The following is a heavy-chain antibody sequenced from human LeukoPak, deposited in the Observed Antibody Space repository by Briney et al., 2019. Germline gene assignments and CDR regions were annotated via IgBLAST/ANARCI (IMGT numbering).Heavy chain of an antibody. CDR1: GFTFSSYW. CDR2: IKQDGSEK. CDR3: ARLMVRGVTYYYGMDV. D-gene: IGHD3-10*01. J-gene: IGHJ6*02. Sequence: GGSLRLSCAASGFTFSSYWMSWVRQAPGKGLEWVANIKQDGSEKYYVDSVKGRFTISRDNAKNSLYLQMNSLRAEDTAVYYCARLMVRGVTYYYGMDVWGQGTTVTVSS. V-gene: IGHV3-7*01.